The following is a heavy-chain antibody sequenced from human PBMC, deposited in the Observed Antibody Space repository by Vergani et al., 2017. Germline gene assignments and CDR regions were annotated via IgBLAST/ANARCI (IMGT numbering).Heavy chain of an antibody. CDR3: AGDRGLHRYDYYYGMDV. Sequence: QVQLVQSGAEVKKPGSSVKVSCKASGGTFSSYAISWVRQAPGQGLEWMGGIIPIFGTANYAQKFQGRVTITADESTSTAYMELSSLRSEDTAVYYCAGDRGLHRYDYYYGMDVWGQGTTVTVSS. J-gene: IGHJ6*02. V-gene: IGHV1-69*12. CDR1: GGTFSSYA. CDR2: IIPIFGTA. D-gene: IGHD5-24*01.